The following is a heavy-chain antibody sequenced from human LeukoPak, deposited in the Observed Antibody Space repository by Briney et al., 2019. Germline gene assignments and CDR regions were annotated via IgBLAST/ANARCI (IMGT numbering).Heavy chain of an antibody. CDR2: IYHTGST. V-gene: IGHV4-39*07. D-gene: IGHD3-9*01. CDR3: ARVHNDILTDDSLGDKFDY. Sequence: SETLSLTCTVSGGSISSSSYYWGWIRQPPGKGLEWIGEIYHTGSTNYNPSLKSRVTISVDKSKNQVSLKLSSVTAADTAVYYCARVHNDILTDDSLGDKFDYWGQGTLVTVSS. CDR1: GGSISSSSYY. J-gene: IGHJ4*02.